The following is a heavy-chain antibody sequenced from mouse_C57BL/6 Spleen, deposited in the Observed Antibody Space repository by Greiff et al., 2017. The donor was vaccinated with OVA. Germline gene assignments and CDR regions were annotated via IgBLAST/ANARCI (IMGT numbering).Heavy chain of an antibody. CDR1: GYTFTSYW. CDR3: ARSDDGYYDAMDY. J-gene: IGHJ4*01. V-gene: IGHV1-52*01. CDR2: IDPSDSET. D-gene: IGHD2-3*01. Sequence: QVQLQQPGAELVRPGSSVKLSCKASGYTFTSYWMHWVKQRPIQGLEWIGNIDPSDSETHYNQKFKDKATLTVDKSSSTAYMQLSSLTSEDSAVYYCARSDDGYYDAMDYWGQGTSVTVSS.